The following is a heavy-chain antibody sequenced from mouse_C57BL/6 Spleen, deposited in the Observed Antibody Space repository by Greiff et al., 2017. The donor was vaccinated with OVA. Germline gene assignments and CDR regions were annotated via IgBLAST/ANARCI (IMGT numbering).Heavy chain of an antibody. Sequence: EAQLQQSGPELVKPGASVKIPCMASGYTFTDYNMDWVKQSHGKSLEWIGDINPNNGGTIYNQKFKGKATLTVDKSSSTAYMELRSLTSEDTAVYYCARGYWYFDVWGTGTTVTVSS. V-gene: IGHV1-18*01. J-gene: IGHJ1*03. CDR3: ARGYWYFDV. CDR1: GYTFTDYN. CDR2: INPNNGGT.